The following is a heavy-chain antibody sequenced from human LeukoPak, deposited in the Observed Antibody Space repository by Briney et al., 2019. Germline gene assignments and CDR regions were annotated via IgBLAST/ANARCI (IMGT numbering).Heavy chain of an antibody. D-gene: IGHD4-17*01. Sequence: SETLSLTCGVYGGTFSGYYWSWIRQPPGKGLEWIGEINHSGSTNYNPSLKSRVTISVDTSKNQFSLKLSSVTAADTAVYYCARLGDYTFDYWGQGTLVTVSS. CDR3: ARLGDYTFDY. V-gene: IGHV4-34*01. J-gene: IGHJ4*02. CDR1: GGTFSGYY. CDR2: INHSGST.